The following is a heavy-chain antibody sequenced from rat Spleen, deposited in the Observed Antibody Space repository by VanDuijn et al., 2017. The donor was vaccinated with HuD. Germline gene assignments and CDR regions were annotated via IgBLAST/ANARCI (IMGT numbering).Heavy chain of an antibody. D-gene: IGHD1-11*01. V-gene: IGHV2-43*01. Sequence: QVQLKESGPGLVQPSQTLSLTCTVSGFSLTRYHVTWVRQPPGKGLEWMGVMWTGGSTAYNSLHKSRLSISRDISKSQVFLRMNSLQTEETATYYCTRHGGLRNWFAYCGQGTLVTVSP. CDR2: MWTGGST. CDR1: GFSLTRYH. J-gene: IGHJ3*01. CDR3: TRHGGLRNWFAY.